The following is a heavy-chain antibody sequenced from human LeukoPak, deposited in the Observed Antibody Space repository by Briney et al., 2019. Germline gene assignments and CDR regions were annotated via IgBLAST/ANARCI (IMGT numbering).Heavy chain of an antibody. CDR2: ISYSGST. D-gene: IGHD5-18*01. J-gene: IGHJ4*02. Sequence: SETLSLTCTVSGGSISSTNYYWGWIRQPPGKGLEWIGSISYSGSTYYDPSLKSRVIISVDTSKNQFSLKLSSVTAADTAVYYCASFRQTPDTAMAQTRGYYFDYWGQGTLVTVSS. V-gene: IGHV4-39*07. CDR1: GGSISSTNYY. CDR3: ASFRQTPDTAMAQTRGYYFDY.